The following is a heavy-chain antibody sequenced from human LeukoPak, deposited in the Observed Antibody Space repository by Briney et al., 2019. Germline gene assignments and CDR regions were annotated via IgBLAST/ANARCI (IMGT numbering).Heavy chain of an antibody. D-gene: IGHD3-10*01. V-gene: IGHV4-34*01. Sequence: SESLSLTCAVYGGSFSGYYWSWIRQPPGKGLEWSGEINHSGTTNYNPSLKSRVTISVDTSKNQFSLKLSSVTAADTAVYYCARVLMVRGVIIHSGGYFDYWGQGTLVTVSS. J-gene: IGHJ4*02. CDR1: GGSFSGYY. CDR2: INHSGTT. CDR3: ARVLMVRGVIIHSGGYFDY.